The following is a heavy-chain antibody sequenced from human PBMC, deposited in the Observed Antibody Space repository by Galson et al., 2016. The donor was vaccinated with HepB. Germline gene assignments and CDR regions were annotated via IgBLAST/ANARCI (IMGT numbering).Heavy chain of an antibody. D-gene: IGHD2/OR15-2a*01. CDR3: ARRHEYCPPVGCSVDY. Sequence: LRLSCAASGFTFSGYGMHWVRPAPGKGLEWVAADSMDGRRKFYADSVKGRFTISRDNSNNMLFLQMSSLTEDDTAVYYCARRHEYCPPVGCSVDYWGQGTLVSVSS. V-gene: IGHV3-30*03. CDR1: GFTFSGYG. J-gene: IGHJ4*02. CDR2: DSMDGRRK.